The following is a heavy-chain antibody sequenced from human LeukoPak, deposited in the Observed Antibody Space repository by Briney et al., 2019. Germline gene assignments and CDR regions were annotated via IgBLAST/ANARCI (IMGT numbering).Heavy chain of an antibody. CDR1: GFTFSSYW. Sequence: GGSLRLSCAASGFTFSSYWMHWVRQAPGKGLVWVSRINSDGSSTSYADSVKGRFTISRDNAKNTLYLQMNSLRAEETAVYYCGIPGVADASDIWGQGTMVTVSS. CDR3: GIPGVADASDI. J-gene: IGHJ3*02. CDR2: INSDGSST. D-gene: IGHD3-10*01. V-gene: IGHV3-74*01.